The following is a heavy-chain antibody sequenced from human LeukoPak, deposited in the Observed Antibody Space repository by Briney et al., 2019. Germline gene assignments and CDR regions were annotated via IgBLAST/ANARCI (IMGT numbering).Heavy chain of an antibody. D-gene: IGHD2-2*01. CDR3: ARFTGYCSGTSCYPNAFDI. CDR1: GGSFSGYY. V-gene: IGHV4-34*01. J-gene: IGHJ3*02. Sequence: SETLSLTCAVYGGSFSGYYWSWIRQPPGKGLEWIGEINHSGSTNYNPSLKSRVTISVDTSKNQFSLKLSSVTAADTAVFYCARFTGYCSGTSCYPNAFDIWGQGTMVTVSS. CDR2: INHSGST.